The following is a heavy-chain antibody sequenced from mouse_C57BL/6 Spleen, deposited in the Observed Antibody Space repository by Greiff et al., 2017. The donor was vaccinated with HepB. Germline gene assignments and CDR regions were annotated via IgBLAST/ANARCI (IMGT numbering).Heavy chain of an antibody. CDR1: GYTFTDYE. CDR2: IDPETGGT. V-gene: IGHV1-15*01. CDR3: TRRSSGYVS. D-gene: IGHD3-2*02. J-gene: IGHJ2*01. Sequence: VQLQESGAELVRPGASVTLSCKASGYTFTDYEMHWVKQTPVHGLEWIGAIDPETGGTAYNQKFKGKAILTADKSSSTAYMELRSLTSEDSAVYYCTRRSSGYVSWGQGTTLTVSS.